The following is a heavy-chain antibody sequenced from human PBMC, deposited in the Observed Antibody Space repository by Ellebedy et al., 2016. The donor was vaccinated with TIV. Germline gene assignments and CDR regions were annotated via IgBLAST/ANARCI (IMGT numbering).Heavy chain of an antibody. J-gene: IGHJ4*02. CDR2: ISHDGSNK. Sequence: GGSLRLSCAASGFTFSSYAMHWVRQAPGKGLEWVAVISHDGSNKYYADSVKGRFTISRDNSKNTLYLQMNSLRAEDTAVYYCARLVVVTSGPDYWGQGTLVTVSS. V-gene: IGHV3-30-3*01. CDR1: GFTFSSYA. D-gene: IGHD2-21*02. CDR3: ARLVVVTSGPDY.